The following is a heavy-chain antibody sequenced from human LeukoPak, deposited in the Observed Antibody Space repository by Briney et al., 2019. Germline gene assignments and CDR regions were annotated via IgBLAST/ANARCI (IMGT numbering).Heavy chain of an antibody. Sequence: GGSLRLSCAAPGFTFSDYYMNWVRQAPGRGLEWVSYINTGSTTIYYADSVKGRFTTSRDNAKNSLFLQMNSLRAEDTAVFYCARDLIAATDYWGQGTLVTVSS. J-gene: IGHJ4*02. CDR2: INTGSTTI. D-gene: IGHD6-13*01. CDR1: GFTFSDYY. CDR3: ARDLIAATDY. V-gene: IGHV3-11*04.